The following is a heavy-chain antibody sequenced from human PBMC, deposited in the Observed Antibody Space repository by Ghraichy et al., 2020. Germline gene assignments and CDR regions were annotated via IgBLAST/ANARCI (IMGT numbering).Heavy chain of an antibody. CDR1: GYTFTSYG. V-gene: IGHV1-18*04. J-gene: IGHJ5*02. CDR3: ARGNSPQGVLLWFGESDWFDP. D-gene: IGHD3-10*01. Sequence: ASVKVSCKASGYTFTSYGISWVRQAPGQGLEWMGWISAYNGNTNYAQKLQGRVTMTTDTSTSTAYMELRSLRSDDTAVYYCARGNSPQGVLLWFGESDWFDPWGQGTLVTVSS. CDR2: ISAYNGNT.